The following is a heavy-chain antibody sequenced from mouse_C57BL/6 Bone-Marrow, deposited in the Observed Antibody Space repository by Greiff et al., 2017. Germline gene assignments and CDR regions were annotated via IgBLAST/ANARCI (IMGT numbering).Heavy chain of an antibody. D-gene: IGHD1-1*01. CDR2: ILPGSGST. CDR3: AGGTTVVAKHYFDY. J-gene: IGHJ2*01. CDR1: GYTFTGYW. Sequence: QVQLKQSGAELMKPGASVKLSCKATGYTFTGYWIEWVKQRPGHGLEWIGEILPGSGSTNYNEKFKGKATFTADTSSNTAYMQLSSLTTEDSAIYYCAGGTTVVAKHYFDYWGQGTTLTVSS. V-gene: IGHV1-9*01.